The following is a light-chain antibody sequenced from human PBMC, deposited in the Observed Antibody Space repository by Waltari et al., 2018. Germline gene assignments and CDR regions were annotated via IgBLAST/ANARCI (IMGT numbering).Light chain of an antibody. CDR1: QSVRTN. J-gene: IGKJ4*01. V-gene: IGKV3-15*01. CDR2: GAS. CDR3: QQYYVWPPIT. Sequence: VLLTQSPASLSVSPGDTVILPCRASQSVRTNLVWYQQKAGQAPRTLIYGASTRAGGVPSRFSGSGSETDFTLIISSLQSGDAAVYFCQQYYVWPPITFGGGTKLEI.